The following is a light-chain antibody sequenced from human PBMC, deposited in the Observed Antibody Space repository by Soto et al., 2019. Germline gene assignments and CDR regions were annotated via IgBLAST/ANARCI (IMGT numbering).Light chain of an antibody. CDR2: DAS. CDR3: QQRSNWPPEVT. CDR1: QSVSSS. V-gene: IGKV3-11*01. J-gene: IGKJ3*01. Sequence: EIVLTQSPDTLSLSPGERATLSCRASQSVSSSLAWYQQKPGQAPRLLIYDASNRATGIPARFSGSGSGTDFTITISSLETEDFAVYYCQQRSNWPPEVTFGPGNKVDIK.